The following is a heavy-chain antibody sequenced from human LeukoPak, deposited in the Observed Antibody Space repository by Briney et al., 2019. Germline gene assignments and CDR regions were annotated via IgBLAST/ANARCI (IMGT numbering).Heavy chain of an antibody. CDR3: APRRVAADKGFDY. J-gene: IGHJ4*02. D-gene: IGHD6-19*01. CDR1: GYTFTDYY. V-gene: IGHV1-2*02. CDR2: MNPNSGGT. Sequence: ASVKVSGKASGYTFTDYYMHWMREAPGQGPEWMGWMNPNSGGTNYAQKFQGRVTMTRDTSITTAYMELSSLRSDDTAVYYCAPRRVAADKGFDYWGQGTLVTVSS.